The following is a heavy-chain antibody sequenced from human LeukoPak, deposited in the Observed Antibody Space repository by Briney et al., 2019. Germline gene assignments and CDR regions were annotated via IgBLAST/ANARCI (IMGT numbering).Heavy chain of an antibody. D-gene: IGHD6-6*01. CDR2: INHSGST. V-gene: IGHV4-34*01. CDR1: GGSFSGYY. J-gene: IGHJ4*02. Sequence: SETLSLTCAVYGGSFSGYYWSWIRQPPGKGLERIGEINHSGSTNYNPSLKSRVTISVDTSKNQFSLKLSSVTAADTAVYYCARYSSSSGFDYWGQGTLVTVSS. CDR3: ARYSSSSGFDY.